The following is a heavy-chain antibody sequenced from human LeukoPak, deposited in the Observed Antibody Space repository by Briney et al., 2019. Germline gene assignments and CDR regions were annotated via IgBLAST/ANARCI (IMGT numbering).Heavy chain of an antibody. CDR1: GGSFSGYY. CDR3: ARGGRSGLTY. CDR2: INHSGST. Sequence: SVTLSLTCAVYGGSFSGYYWSWIRQPPGKGLEWIGEINHSGSTNYNPSLKSRVTISVDTSKNQFSLKLSSVTAADTAVYYCARGGRSGLTYWGQGTLVTVSS. D-gene: IGHD6-19*01. V-gene: IGHV4-34*01. J-gene: IGHJ4*02.